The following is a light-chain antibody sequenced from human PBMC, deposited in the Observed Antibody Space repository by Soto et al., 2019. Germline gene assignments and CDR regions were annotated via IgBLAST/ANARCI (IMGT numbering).Light chain of an antibody. CDR3: QQYNNWLIT. CDR2: GAS. V-gene: IGKV3-15*01. Sequence: EIVMTQSPATLSVSPGERATLSCRASQGVSGNLAWYQQKPGQAPRLLIYGASTRATGIPARFSGSGSGTEFTLTISSLQSEDFAVYYCQQYNNWLITFGQGTRLEIK. J-gene: IGKJ5*01. CDR1: QGVSGN.